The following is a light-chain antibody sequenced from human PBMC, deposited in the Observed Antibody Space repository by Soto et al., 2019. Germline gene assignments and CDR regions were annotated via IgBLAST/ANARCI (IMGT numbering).Light chain of an antibody. Sequence: DTQMTQSPSTLSASVGDRVTITCRASHTINTWLAWYQQKPGKAPKLLIYKASSLESGVPSRFSGSGSGTEFTLTISSLQPDDFATYYCQQYNTYSPWAFGQGTKVEVK. CDR1: HTINTW. CDR2: KAS. J-gene: IGKJ1*01. CDR3: QQYNTYSPWA. V-gene: IGKV1-5*03.